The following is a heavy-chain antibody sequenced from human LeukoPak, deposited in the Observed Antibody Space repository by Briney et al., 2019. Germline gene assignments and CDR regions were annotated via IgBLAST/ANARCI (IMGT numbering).Heavy chain of an antibody. Sequence: GGSLRLSCAASGFTFSSYWMSWVRQAPGKGLEWVAYIKQNGSEKYYVDSVKGRFTISRDNAKNSLYLQMNSLRAEDTAVYYCAREYYDILTGYIGVAFVIWGQGTMVTVSS. V-gene: IGHV3-7*03. CDR1: GFTFSSYW. J-gene: IGHJ3*02. CDR2: IKQNGSEK. D-gene: IGHD3-9*01. CDR3: AREYYDILTGYIGVAFVI.